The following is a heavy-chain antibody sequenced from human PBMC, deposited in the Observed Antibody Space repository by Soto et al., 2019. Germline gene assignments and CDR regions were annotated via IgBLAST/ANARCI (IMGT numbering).Heavy chain of an antibody. V-gene: IGHV3-30*18. D-gene: IGHD6-19*01. J-gene: IGHJ4*02. CDR1: GFTFSRYG. CDR3: AKETIEVGGPNYFDY. CDR2: VSHDGLAQ. Sequence: QVQLMESGGGVVQPGTSLRLLCEGAGFTFSRYGMHWVRQDPGMGLEWVAVVSHDGLAQYYGDSVKGRFTISRDNSQNTLYLQMNNLSTEDTAIYYCAKETIEVGGPNYFDYWGQGTLVTVSS.